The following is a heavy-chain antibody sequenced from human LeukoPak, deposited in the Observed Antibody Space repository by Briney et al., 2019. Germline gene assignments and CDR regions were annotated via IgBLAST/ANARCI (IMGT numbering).Heavy chain of an antibody. CDR3: ARRGEWPTSYYYYYYMDV. CDR2: INTNTGNP. J-gene: IGHJ6*03. CDR1: GYTFTSYA. Sequence: GASVKVSCKASGYTFTSYAMNWVRQAPGQGLEWMGWINTNTGNPTYAQGFTGRFVFSLDTSVSTAYLQISSLKAEDTAVYYCARRGEWPTSYYYYYYMDVWGKGTTVTVSS. D-gene: IGHD3-3*01. V-gene: IGHV7-4-1*02.